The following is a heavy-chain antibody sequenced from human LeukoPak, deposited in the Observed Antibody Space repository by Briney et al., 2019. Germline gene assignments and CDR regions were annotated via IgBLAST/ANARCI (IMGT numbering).Heavy chain of an antibody. J-gene: IGHJ6*03. CDR1: GRSLNTYY. Sequence: SETLSLTYTVSGRSLNTYYWIWIRQPPGMGLEWIGYVYYSGTTKYNPSLQSRLTISVDTSMNQFSLRLTSATAADTAVYYCARLGRYVLPGLPYNYHDLEVWSKGTTVTVSS. CDR3: ARLGRYVLPGLPYNYHDLEV. CDR2: VYYSGTT. D-gene: IGHD5-24*01. V-gene: IGHV4-59*08.